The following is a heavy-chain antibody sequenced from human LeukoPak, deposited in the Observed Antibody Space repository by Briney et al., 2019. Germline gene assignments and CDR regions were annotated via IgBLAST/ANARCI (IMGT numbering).Heavy chain of an antibody. CDR2: IYDSGST. D-gene: IGHD3-16*02. Sequence: SETLSLTCTVSGGSISSGGYYWSWIRQPPGKGLEWIGYIYDSGSTNYNPSLKSRVTISVDTSKNQFSLKLRSVTAADTAVYYCARDRSSGSYRYFDYWGQGTLVTVCS. J-gene: IGHJ4*02. V-gene: IGHV4-61*08. CDR3: ARDRSSGSYRYFDY. CDR1: GGSISSGGYY.